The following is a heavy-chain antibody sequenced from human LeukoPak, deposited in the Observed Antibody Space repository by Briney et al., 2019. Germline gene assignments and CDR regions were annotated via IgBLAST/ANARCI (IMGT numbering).Heavy chain of an antibody. V-gene: IGHV4-34*01. CDR3: ARGRRYYDFWSGYYTRGNWFDP. CDR1: GGSFSGYY. Sequence: PSETLSLTCAVYGGSFSGYYWSWIRQPPGKGLEWIGEINHSGSTNYNPSLKSRVTISVDTSKNQFSLKLSSVTAADTAVYYCARGRRYYDFWSGYYTRGNWFDPWGQGTLVTVSS. J-gene: IGHJ5*02. CDR2: INHSGST. D-gene: IGHD3-3*01.